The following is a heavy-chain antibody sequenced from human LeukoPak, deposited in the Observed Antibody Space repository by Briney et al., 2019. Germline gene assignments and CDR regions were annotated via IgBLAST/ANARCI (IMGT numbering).Heavy chain of an antibody. J-gene: IGHJ3*01. CDR2: IYYRGST. Sequence: SETLSLTCTVSGGSISSYYWSWIRQPPGKGLEWTGYIYYRGSTSYNPSLKSRVTISVDTSKNQFALKLSSVTAADTAMYFCARVPYYYDSSGAFDVWGLGTMVTVSS. CDR1: GGSISSYY. CDR3: ARVPYYYDSSGAFDV. D-gene: IGHD3-22*01. V-gene: IGHV4-59*01.